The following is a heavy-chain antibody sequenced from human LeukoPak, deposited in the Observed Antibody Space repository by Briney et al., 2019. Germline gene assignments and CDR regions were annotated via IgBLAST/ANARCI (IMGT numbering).Heavy chain of an antibody. CDR3: ARDPYILTGYSYDY. J-gene: IGHJ4*02. Sequence: GGSLRLSCAASGFTFSSYWMSWVRQAPGKVLEWVANIKQDGSEKYYVDSVKGRFTISRDNAENSLYLQMNSLRAEDTAVYYCARDPYILTGYSYDYWGQGTLVTVSS. CDR1: GFTFSSYW. V-gene: IGHV3-7*01. CDR2: IKQDGSEK. D-gene: IGHD3-9*01.